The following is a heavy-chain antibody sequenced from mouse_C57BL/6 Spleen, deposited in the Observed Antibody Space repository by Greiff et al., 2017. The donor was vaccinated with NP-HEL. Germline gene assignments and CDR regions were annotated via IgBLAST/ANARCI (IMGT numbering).Heavy chain of an antibody. V-gene: IGHV1-81*01. Sequence: VQRVESGAELARPGASVKLSCKASGYTFTSYGISWVKQRTGQGLEWIGEIYPRSGNTYYNEKFKGKATLTADKSSSTAYMELRSLTSEDSAVYFCARFYGSSYWFDYWGQGTTLTVSS. CDR3: ARFYGSSYWFDY. J-gene: IGHJ2*01. D-gene: IGHD1-1*01. CDR1: GYTFTSYG. CDR2: IYPRSGNT.